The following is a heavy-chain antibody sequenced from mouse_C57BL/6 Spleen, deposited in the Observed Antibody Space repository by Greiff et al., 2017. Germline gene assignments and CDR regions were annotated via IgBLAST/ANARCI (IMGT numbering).Heavy chain of an antibody. CDR1: GYTFTDYY. CDR2: IYPGSGNT. J-gene: IGHJ3*01. D-gene: IGHD2-3*01. V-gene: IGHV1-76*01. CDR3: ARWGDGYVFAY. Sequence: QVQLQQSGAELVRPGASVKLSCKASGYTFTDYYINWVKQRPGQGLEWIARIYPGSGNTYYNEKFKGKATLTAEKSSSTAYMQLSSLTSEDSAVYFCARWGDGYVFAYWGQGTLVTVSA.